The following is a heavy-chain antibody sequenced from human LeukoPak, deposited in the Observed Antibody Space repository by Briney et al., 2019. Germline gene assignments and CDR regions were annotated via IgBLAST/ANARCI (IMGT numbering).Heavy chain of an antibody. Sequence: SETLSLTCAVYGGSFSGYYWSWIRQPPGKGLEWIGEINHSGSTNYNPSLKSRVTISVDTSKNQFSLKLSSVTAADTAVYYCARDDCSSTSCYDYYGMDVWGQGTTVTVSS. CDR1: GGSFSGYY. V-gene: IGHV4-34*01. CDR3: ARDDCSSTSCYDYYGMDV. J-gene: IGHJ6*02. CDR2: INHSGST. D-gene: IGHD2-2*01.